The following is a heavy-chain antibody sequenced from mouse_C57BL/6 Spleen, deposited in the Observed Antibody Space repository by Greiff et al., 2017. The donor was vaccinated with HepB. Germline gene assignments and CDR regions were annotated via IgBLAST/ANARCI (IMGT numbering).Heavy chain of an antibody. CDR3: ASKTAQAHSWFAY. CDR2: IEPEDGET. D-gene: IGHD3-2*02. V-gene: IGHV14-2*01. Sequence: VQLQQSGAELVKPGASVKLSCTASGFNIKDYYMHWVKQRTEQGLEWIGRIEPEDGETKYAPKFQGKATITADTSSNTAYLQLSSLTSEDTAVYYSASKTAQAHSWFAYWGQGTLFTVSA. J-gene: IGHJ3*01. CDR1: GFNIKDYY.